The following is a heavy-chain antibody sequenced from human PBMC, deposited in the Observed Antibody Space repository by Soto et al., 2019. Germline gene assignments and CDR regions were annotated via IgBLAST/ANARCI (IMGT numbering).Heavy chain of an antibody. CDR2: IDSGGSRT. CDR3: TREVQPGVRREYDY. CDR1: AFTFDSHT. Sequence: EAHLVESGGGLVKPGGSLRLSCEASAFTFDSHTMNWVRQAPGKGLEWVSSIDSGGSRTFYADTVKGRFTISRDNAKNSLCLQMNSLRAEDTAVYFCTREVQPGVRREYDYWGQGTLVTVSS. D-gene: IGHD1-1*01. J-gene: IGHJ4*02. V-gene: IGHV3-21*01.